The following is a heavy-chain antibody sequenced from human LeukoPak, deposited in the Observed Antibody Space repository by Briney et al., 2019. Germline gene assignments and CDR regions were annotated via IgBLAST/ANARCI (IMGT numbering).Heavy chain of an antibody. J-gene: IGHJ5*02. Sequence: SETLSLTCTVSGGSISSSSYYWGWIRQPPGKGLEWIGSISYGGSTYYNPSLESRVTISVDTSKNQFSLKLSSVTAADTAVYYCARRSSGDAGGGRWFDPWGQGTLVIVSS. CDR2: ISYGGST. CDR1: GGSISSSSYY. V-gene: IGHV4-39*01. CDR3: ARRSSGDAGGGRWFDP. D-gene: IGHD6-19*01.